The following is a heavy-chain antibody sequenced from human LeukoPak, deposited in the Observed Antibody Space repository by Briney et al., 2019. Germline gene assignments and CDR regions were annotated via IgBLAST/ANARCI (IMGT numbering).Heavy chain of an antibody. J-gene: IGHJ4*02. D-gene: IGHD1-26*01. CDR1: GFTFSDYY. CDR3: AKDESGSYGRTFDY. Sequence: GGSLRLSCAASGFTFSDYYMSWIRQAPGKGLEWVSYISSSGSTIYYADSVKGRFTTSRDNSKNTLYLQMNSLRAEDTAVYYCAKDESGSYGRTFDYWGQGTLVTVSS. CDR2: ISSSGSTI. V-gene: IGHV3-11*01.